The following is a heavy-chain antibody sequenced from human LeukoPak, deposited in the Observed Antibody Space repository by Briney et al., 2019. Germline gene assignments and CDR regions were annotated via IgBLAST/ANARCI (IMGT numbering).Heavy chain of an antibody. D-gene: IGHD3-16*01. V-gene: IGHV3-48*04. CDR1: GFTFSSYS. CDR2: ISSSGSTT. Sequence: GGSLRLSCAASGFTFSSYSMNWVRQAPGKGLEWVSYISSSGSTTYYADSVKGRLTTSRDNAKNSLYLQMNSLRAEDTAVYYCAGEVWGNAFDIWGQGTLVTVSS. CDR3: AGEVWGNAFDI. J-gene: IGHJ3*02.